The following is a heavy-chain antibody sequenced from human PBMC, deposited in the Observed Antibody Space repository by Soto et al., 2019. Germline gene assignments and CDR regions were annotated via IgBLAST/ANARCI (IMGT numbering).Heavy chain of an antibody. CDR2: INHSGST. V-gene: IGHV4-34*01. J-gene: IGHJ4*02. CDR1: GASFSGYY. Sequence: PSETLSLTCAVYGASFSGYYWSWIRQPPGKGLEWIGEINHSGSTNYNPSLKSRVTISVDTSKNQFSLKLSSVTAADTAVYYCARVAVAGTRVDYWGQGTLVTVSS. CDR3: ARVAVAGTRVDY. D-gene: IGHD6-19*01.